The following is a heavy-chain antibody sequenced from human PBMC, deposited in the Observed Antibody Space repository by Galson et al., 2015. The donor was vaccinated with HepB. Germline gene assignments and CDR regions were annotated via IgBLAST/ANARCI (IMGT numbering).Heavy chain of an antibody. CDR1: GFTFSSYA. J-gene: IGHJ4*02. D-gene: IGHD4-23*01. CDR3: ATGMKVGGNGGKFDY. CDR2: ISYDGSNS. Sequence: LRLSCAASGFTFSSYAMHWVRQAPGKGLEWRAVISYDGSNSYYADSVKGRFSISRDNSKNTLSLQMNSLRAEDTAVYYCATGMKVGGNGGKFDYWGQGALVTVSS. V-gene: IGHV3-30*04.